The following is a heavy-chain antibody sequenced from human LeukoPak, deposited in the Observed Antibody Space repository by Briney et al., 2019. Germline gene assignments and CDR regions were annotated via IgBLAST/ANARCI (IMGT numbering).Heavy chain of an antibody. Sequence: GGSLRLSCAASGFTFSSYGMHWVRQAPGKGLEWVAFIRYDGSNKYYADSVKGRFTISRDNSKNTLYLQMNSLRAEDTAVYYCARDGGPIVVVPAAPDPLYYFDYWGQGTLVTVSS. CDR1: GFTFSSYG. J-gene: IGHJ4*02. CDR3: ARDGGPIVVVPAAPDPLYYFDY. CDR2: IRYDGSNK. V-gene: IGHV3-30*02. D-gene: IGHD2-2*01.